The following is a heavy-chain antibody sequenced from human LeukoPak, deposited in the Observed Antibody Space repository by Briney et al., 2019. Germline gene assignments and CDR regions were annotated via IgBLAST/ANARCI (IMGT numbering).Heavy chain of an antibody. Sequence: SETLSLTCTVSGGSISSGDYYWSWIRQPPGKGLEWIGYIYYSGSTYYNPSLKSRVTISVDTSKNQFSLKLSSVTAADTAVYYCAAVLRFLEWLFTYYFDYWGQGTLVTVSS. D-gene: IGHD3-3*01. CDR1: GGSISSGDYY. V-gene: IGHV4-30-4*08. CDR2: IYYSGST. J-gene: IGHJ4*02. CDR3: AAVLRFLEWLFTYYFDY.